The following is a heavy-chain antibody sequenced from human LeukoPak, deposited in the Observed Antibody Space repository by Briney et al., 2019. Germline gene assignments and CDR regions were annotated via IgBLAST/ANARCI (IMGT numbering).Heavy chain of an antibody. CDR2: ISGSGGST. J-gene: IGHJ3*02. CDR3: ARLVGPDYYDSSGYYLDAFDI. CDR1: GFTFSSYA. D-gene: IGHD3-22*01. V-gene: IGHV3-23*01. Sequence: PGGSLRLSCAASGFTFSSYAMSWVRQAPGKGLEWVSAISGSGGSTYYADSVKGRFTISRDNSKNTLYLQMNSLRAEDTAVYYCARLVGPDYYDSSGYYLDAFDIWGQGTMVTVSS.